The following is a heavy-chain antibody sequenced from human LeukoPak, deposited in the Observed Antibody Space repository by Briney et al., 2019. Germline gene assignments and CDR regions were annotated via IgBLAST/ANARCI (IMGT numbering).Heavy chain of an antibody. CDR3: VRDQRGSHFDY. Sequence: GASVKVSCKASGYTFTGYYIHWVRQAPGQGLEWMGWIHPNYGGTNSAQKFQGRVTMTRDTSINTAYMEVSRLRSDDTVVYYCVRDQRGSHFDYWGQGTLVTVSS. CDR1: GYTFTGYY. V-gene: IGHV1-2*02. CDR2: IHPNYGGT. D-gene: IGHD1-26*01. J-gene: IGHJ4*02.